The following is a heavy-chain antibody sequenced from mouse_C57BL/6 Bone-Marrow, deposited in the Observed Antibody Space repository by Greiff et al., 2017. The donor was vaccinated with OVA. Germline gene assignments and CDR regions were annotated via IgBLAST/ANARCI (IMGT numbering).Heavy chain of an antibody. CDR1: GYSITSGYY. CDR2: ISYDGSN. CDR3: AREEGYYYGADY. J-gene: IGHJ2*01. Sequence: DVKLVESGPGLVKPSQSLSLTCSVTGYSITSGYYWNWIRQFPGNKLERMGYISYDGSNNYNPSLKNRISITRDTSKNQFFLKLNSVTTEDTATYYCAREEGYYYGADYWGQGTTLTVSS. D-gene: IGHD1-1*01. V-gene: IGHV3-6*01.